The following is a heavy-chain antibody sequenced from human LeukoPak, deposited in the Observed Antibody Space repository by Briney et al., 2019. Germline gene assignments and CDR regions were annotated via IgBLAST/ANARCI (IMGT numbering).Heavy chain of an antibody. D-gene: IGHD3-9*01. CDR3: ARDQYYDILTGYYSYYYGMDV. J-gene: IGHJ6*02. CDR2: IYYSGST. Sequence: PSETLSLTCTVSGGSISSGGYYWSWIRQHPGKGLEWIGYIYYSGSTYYNPSLKSRVTISVDTSKNQFSLKPSSVTAADTAVYYCARDQYYDILTGYYSYYYGMDVWGQGTTVTVSS. V-gene: IGHV4-31*03. CDR1: GGSISSGGYY.